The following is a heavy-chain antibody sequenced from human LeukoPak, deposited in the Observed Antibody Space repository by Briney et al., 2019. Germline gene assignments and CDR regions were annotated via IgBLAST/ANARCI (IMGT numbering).Heavy chain of an antibody. Sequence: GGSLRLSCAVSGFTFATSWMSWVRQAPGKGLEWVGRIKTKTDGGTTGYAAPVKGRFTISRDDSKNTLYLQMNSLKTEDTAVYYCGTGSAFDFWGRGTMVTVSS. J-gene: IGHJ3*01. CDR2: IKTKTDGGTT. V-gene: IGHV3-15*01. CDR1: GFTFATSW. CDR3: GTGSAFDF. D-gene: IGHD1-14*01.